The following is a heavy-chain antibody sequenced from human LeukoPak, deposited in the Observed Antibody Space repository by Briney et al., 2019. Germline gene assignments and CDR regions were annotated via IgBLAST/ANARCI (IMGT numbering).Heavy chain of an antibody. J-gene: IGHJ4*02. CDR1: GFTFNDYA. Sequence: GGSLRLSCAASGFTFNDYAMHWVRQAPGKGLEWVSLISWDSGNTYYADSVKGRFTISRDNSKNSLSLQMNSLRAEDTAVYYCAKDQDVAAAGTWGSIDYWGQGTLVTVSS. CDR2: ISWDSGNT. CDR3: AKDQDVAAAGTWGSIDY. V-gene: IGHV3-43D*03. D-gene: IGHD6-13*01.